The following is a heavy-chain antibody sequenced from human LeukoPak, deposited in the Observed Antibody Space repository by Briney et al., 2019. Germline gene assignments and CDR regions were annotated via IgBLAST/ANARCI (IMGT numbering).Heavy chain of an antibody. J-gene: IGHJ6*02. D-gene: IGHD4-17*01. CDR2: TRNKANSYTT. CDR3: ARVAVTAVTTGGYYYYGMDV. CDR1: GFTFSDHY. V-gene: IGHV3-72*01. Sequence: GGSLRLSCAASGFTFSDHYMDWVRQAPGKGLEWVGRTRNKANSYTTEYAASVKGRFTISRDDSKDSLYLQMNSLKTEDTAVYYCARVAVTAVTTGGYYYYGMDVWGQGTTVTVSS.